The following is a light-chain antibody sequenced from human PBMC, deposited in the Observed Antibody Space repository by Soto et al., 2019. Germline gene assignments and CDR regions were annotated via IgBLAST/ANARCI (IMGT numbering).Light chain of an antibody. V-gene: IGKV3-15*01. CDR1: QSVSTY. CDR3: QKYKNWPLT. CDR2: GAS. Sequence: EIVMTQFPATLSVSPGESATLSCRASQSVSTYVAWYQQKPGQAPRLLIYGASTRATGVPARISGSGSGTEFTLTISGLQSEDSAVYYCQKYKNWPLTFGGGTKLEIK. J-gene: IGKJ4*01.